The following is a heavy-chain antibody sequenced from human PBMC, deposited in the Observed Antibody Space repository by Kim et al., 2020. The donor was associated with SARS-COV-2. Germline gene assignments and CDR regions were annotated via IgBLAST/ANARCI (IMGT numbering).Heavy chain of an antibody. CDR2: IYYSGST. V-gene: IGHV4-61*01. J-gene: IGHJ6*01. CDR3: ASVGAAAVGYYYYGMDV. Sequence: SETLSLTCTVSGGSVSSGSYYWSWIRQPPGKGLEWIGYIYYSGSTNYNPSLKSRVTISVDTSKNQFSLKLSSVTAADTAVYYCASVGAAAVGYYYYGMDV. CDR1: GGSVSSGSYY. D-gene: IGHD6-13*01.